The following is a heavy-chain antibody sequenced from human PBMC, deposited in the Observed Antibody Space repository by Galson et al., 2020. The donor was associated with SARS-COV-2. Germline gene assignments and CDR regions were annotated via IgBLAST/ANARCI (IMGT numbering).Heavy chain of an antibody. Sequence: ETSETLSLTCTVSGGSIRSNYWSWIRQPPGKGLEWIGYIYYSGSTNYNPSLKSRVSMSVDTSKNHFSLNLSSVSAADTAVYYCARSCSGGGCYSYGLDVWGQGTTVTVSS. D-gene: IGHD2-15*01. V-gene: IGHV4-59*01. J-gene: IGHJ6*02. CDR1: GGSIRSNY. CDR3: ARSCSGGGCYSYGLDV. CDR2: IYYSGST.